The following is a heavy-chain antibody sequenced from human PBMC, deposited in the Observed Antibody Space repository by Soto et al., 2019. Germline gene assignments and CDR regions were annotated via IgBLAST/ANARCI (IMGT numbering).Heavy chain of an antibody. J-gene: IGHJ6*02. CDR3: ARVLGQRDPDGGNYGMDV. CDR2: IYFSGST. V-gene: IGHV4-4*07. Sequence: SETLSLTCTVSYGSISSYYWGWIRQPAGSGLEWIGRIYFSGSTNYNPSLKSRITMSVDTSKNQFSLKLSSVTAADTAVYYCARVLGQRDPDGGNYGMDVWGQGTTVTVSS. CDR1: YGSISSYY. D-gene: IGHD3-16*01.